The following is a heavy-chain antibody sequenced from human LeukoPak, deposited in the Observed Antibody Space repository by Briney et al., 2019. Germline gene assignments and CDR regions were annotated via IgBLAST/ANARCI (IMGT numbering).Heavy chain of an antibody. D-gene: IGHD3-16*01. CDR2: MNPNSGDT. V-gene: IGHV1-8*01. J-gene: IGHJ4*02. Sequence: ASVKVSCKASGYTFTSYDINWVRQASGQGLEWMGWMNPNSGDTGYAQKFQGRVTMARNTSISTAYMELSSLRSEDTAVYYCATGYGSLYPIDYWGQGNLVTVSS. CDR1: GYTFTSYD. CDR3: ATGYGSLYPIDY.